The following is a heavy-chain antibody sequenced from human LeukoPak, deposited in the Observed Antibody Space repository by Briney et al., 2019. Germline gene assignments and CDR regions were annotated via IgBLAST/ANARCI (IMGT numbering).Heavy chain of an antibody. CDR3: ARVKDYGDLLEHYYYYGMDV. CDR1: GFTFSSYA. J-gene: IGHJ6*02. CDR2: ISYDGSNK. D-gene: IGHD4-17*01. V-gene: IGHV3-30*04. Sequence: GGSLRLSCAASGFTFSSYAMHWVRLAPGKGLEWVAVISYDGSNKYYADSVKGRFTISRDNSKNTLYLQMNSLRAEDTAVYYCARVKDYGDLLEHYYYYGMDVWGQGTTVTVSS.